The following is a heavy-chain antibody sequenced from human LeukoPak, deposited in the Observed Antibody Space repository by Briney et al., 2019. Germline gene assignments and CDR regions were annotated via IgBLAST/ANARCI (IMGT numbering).Heavy chain of an antibody. CDR1: GGSISSNNYF. CDR3: ARLDKYYYYMDV. CDR2: IYYSGST. V-gene: IGHV4-39*01. Sequence: SETLSLTCTVSGGSISSNNYFWGWIRQPPGKGLEWIGSIYYSGSTYYNPSLESRVTISVDTSKNQFSLKLSSVTAADTAVYYCARLDKYYYYMDVWGKGTTVTISS. J-gene: IGHJ6*03. D-gene: IGHD3-9*01.